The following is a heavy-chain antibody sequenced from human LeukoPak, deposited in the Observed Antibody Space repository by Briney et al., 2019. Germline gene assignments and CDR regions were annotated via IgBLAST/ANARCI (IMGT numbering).Heavy chain of an antibody. CDR1: GFNFITYT. CDR3: ARGAPIRVAVAATFDP. J-gene: IGHJ5*02. Sequence: ASVKVSCKTSGFNFITYTMHWVRQAPGQRLEWMGWINAANGNTQYSQKFQGRVTITRDTSASTAYMELSSLRSEDTAVYYCARGAPIRVAVAATFDPWGQGTLVTV. V-gene: IGHV1-3*01. CDR2: INAANGNT. D-gene: IGHD6-19*01.